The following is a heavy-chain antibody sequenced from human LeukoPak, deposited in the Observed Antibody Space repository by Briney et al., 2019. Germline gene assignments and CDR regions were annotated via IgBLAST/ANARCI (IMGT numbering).Heavy chain of an antibody. CDR1: GFTFSSYA. V-gene: IGHV3-23*01. CDR2: ISGSGGST. Sequence: SGGSLRLSCAASGFTFSSYAMSWVRQAPGKGLEWVSAISGSGGSTYYADSVKGRFTISRDNSKNTLYLQMNSLRAEDTAVYYCAKSTGKSVLSPFDYWGQGTLVTVSS. J-gene: IGHJ4*02. D-gene: IGHD3-10*01. CDR3: AKSTGKSVLSPFDY.